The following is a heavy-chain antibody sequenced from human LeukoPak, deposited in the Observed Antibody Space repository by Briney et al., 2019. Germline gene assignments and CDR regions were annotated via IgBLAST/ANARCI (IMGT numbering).Heavy chain of an antibody. CDR3: ARRLVLRYFEGMDV. CDR2: INHSGST. V-gene: IGHV4-34*01. CDR1: GGSISSYY. D-gene: IGHD3-9*01. Sequence: KPSETLSLTCTVSGGSISSYYWSWIRQPPGKGLEWIGEINHSGSTNYNPSLKSRVTISVDTSKNQFSLKLSSVTAADTAVYYCARRLVLRYFEGMDVWGQGTTVTVSS. J-gene: IGHJ6*02.